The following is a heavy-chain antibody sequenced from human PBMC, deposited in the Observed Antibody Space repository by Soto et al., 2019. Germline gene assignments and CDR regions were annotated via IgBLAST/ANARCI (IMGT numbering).Heavy chain of an antibody. J-gene: IGHJ3*02. V-gene: IGHV3-74*01. D-gene: IGHD5-18*01. Sequence: GGSLRLSCAASGFTFGNYWMHWVRQAPGKGLVWVSRVNPDGSGATYADSVKGRFTISRDNAKNTLYLQMNSLRGDDTAVYYCARDYSYGNAFDIWGQGTMVTVSS. CDR1: GFTFGNYW. CDR2: VNPDGSGA. CDR3: ARDYSYGNAFDI.